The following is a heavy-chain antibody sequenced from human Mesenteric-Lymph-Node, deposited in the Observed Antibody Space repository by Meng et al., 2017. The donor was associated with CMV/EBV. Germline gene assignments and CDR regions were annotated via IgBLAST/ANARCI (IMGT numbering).Heavy chain of an antibody. CDR1: GFTFSSYA. J-gene: IGHJ4*02. CDR2: IYSGGSST. Sequence: GESLKISCAASGFTFSSYAMSWVRQAPGKGLEWVSVIYSGGSSTYYADSVKGRFTISRDNAKNTLYLQMNSLRAEDTAVYYCAPDDYDYWGQGTLVTVSS. V-gene: IGHV3-23*03. CDR3: APDDYDY. D-gene: IGHD1-14*01.